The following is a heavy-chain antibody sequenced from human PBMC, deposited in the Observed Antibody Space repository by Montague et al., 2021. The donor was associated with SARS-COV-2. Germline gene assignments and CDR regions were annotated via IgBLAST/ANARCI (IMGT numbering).Heavy chain of an antibody. D-gene: IGHD2-2*02. J-gene: IGHJ6*03. V-gene: IGHV4-34*01. Sequence: SETLSLTCAVYGGSFSGYSWSWVRQPPGKGLEWIGQIYHSGSTNXNPSLKSRVTISVDTSKNQFSLKLSSVTAAETALYYCRVVPAGIPKGPNFYYMDVWGKGTTVTVSS. CDR1: GGSFSGYS. CDR2: IYHSGST. CDR3: RVVPAGIPKGPNFYYMDV.